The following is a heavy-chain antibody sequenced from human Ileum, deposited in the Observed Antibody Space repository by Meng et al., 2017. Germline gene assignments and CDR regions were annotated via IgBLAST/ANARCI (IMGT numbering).Heavy chain of an antibody. CDR1: GFSFSNHG. J-gene: IGHJ4*02. Sequence: GESLKISCAASGFSFSNHGMSWVRQAPGKGLEWVAAVSGHGETTYYSDSAKGRFTVSRDNSKDTLYLQMNSLRAEDTAVYYCAKHLRGILTAYIDSWGQGTRVTVSS. CDR2: VSGHGETT. V-gene: IGHV3-23*01. CDR3: AKHLRGILTAYIDS. D-gene: IGHD3-9*01.